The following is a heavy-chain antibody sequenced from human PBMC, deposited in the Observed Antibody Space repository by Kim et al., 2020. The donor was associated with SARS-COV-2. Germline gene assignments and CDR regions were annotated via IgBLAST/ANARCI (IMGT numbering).Heavy chain of an antibody. D-gene: IGHD2-15*01. Sequence: GESLKISCKGSGYSFTSYWISWVRQMPGKGLEWMGRIDPSDSYTNYSPSFQGHVTISADKSISTTYLQWSSLKASDTAMYYCAIRGVVTSEDAFDIWGQGTMVTVSS. CDR1: GYSFTSYW. CDR3: AIRGVVTSEDAFDI. J-gene: IGHJ3*02. V-gene: IGHV5-10-1*01. CDR2: IDPSDSYT.